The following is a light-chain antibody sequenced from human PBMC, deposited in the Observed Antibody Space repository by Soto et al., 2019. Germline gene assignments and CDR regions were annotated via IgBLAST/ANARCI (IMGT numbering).Light chain of an antibody. Sequence: QSALTQPASVSGSPGQSITISCTGTRSDIGAYNFVSWYQQHPGKAPKLMIYDVSIRPSGVSHRFSGSKSGNTASLTISGLQAEDEADSYCSSYAGSSTLVVFGGGTKLTVL. V-gene: IGLV2-14*01. J-gene: IGLJ2*01. CDR3: SSYAGSSTLVV. CDR1: RSDIGAYNF. CDR2: DVS.